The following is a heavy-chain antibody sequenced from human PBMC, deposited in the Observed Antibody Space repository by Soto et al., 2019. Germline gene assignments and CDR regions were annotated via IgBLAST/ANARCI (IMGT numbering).Heavy chain of an antibody. CDR2: ISYDGSNK. V-gene: IGHV3-30*18. D-gene: IGHD1-7*01. J-gene: IGHJ4*02. CDR3: AKDGAPELETPTIIFDY. Sequence: QVQLVDSGGGVVQPGRSLRLSCAASGFTFSSYGMHWVRQAPGKGLEWVAVISYDGSNKDYADSVKGRFTISRDNYKKTLNLQTNSLRAEDTAVYYCAKDGAPELETPTIIFDYWGQGTLVTVSS. CDR1: GFTFSSYG.